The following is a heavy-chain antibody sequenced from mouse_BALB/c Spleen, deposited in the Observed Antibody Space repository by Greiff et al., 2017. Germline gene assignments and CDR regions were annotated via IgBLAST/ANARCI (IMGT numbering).Heavy chain of an antibody. CDR1: GYTFTSYY. V-gene: IGHV1-53*01. CDR3: ARGRAMDY. J-gene: IGHJ4*01. Sequence: QVQLQQSGAELVKPGASVKLSCKASGYTFTSYYMYWVKQRPGQGLEWIGEINPSNGGTNFNEKFKGKATLTADTSSSTAYMQLSSLTSEDSAVYFCARGRAMDYWGQGTSVTVSS. CDR2: INPSNGGT.